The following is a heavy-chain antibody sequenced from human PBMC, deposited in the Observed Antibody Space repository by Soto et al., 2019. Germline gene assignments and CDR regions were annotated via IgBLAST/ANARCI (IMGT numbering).Heavy chain of an antibody. CDR3: AREWDGRSKYYYYYGMDV. CDR1: GGTFSSYA. J-gene: IGHJ6*02. V-gene: IGHV1-69*13. Sequence: SVKVSCKASGGTFSSYAISWVRQAPGQGLEWMGGIIPIFGTANYEQKFQGRVTITADESTSTAYMELSSLGSEDTAVYYCAREWDGRSKYYYYYGMDVWGQGTTVTVSS. CDR2: IIPIFGTA. D-gene: IGHD1-26*01.